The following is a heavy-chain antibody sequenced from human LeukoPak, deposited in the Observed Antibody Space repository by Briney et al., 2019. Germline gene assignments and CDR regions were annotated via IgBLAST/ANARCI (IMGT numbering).Heavy chain of an antibody. V-gene: IGHV3-21*01. CDR2: ITASSNT. CDR3: GRSHNGFS. CDR1: GFTFSSNS. J-gene: IGHJ4*02. Sequence: GGSLRLSCAASGFTFSSNSMVWVRQAPGKGLEWVSSITASSNTNYADSVKGRFTISRDNARNSLSLQMNSLRAEDTAVYLCGRSHNGFSWGQGTLVTVSS. D-gene: IGHD1-1*01.